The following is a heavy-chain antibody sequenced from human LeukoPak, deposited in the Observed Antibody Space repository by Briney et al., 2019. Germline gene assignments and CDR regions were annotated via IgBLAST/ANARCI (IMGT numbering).Heavy chain of an antibody. CDR2: MNPNSGNT. J-gene: IGHJ6*03. V-gene: IGHV1-8*01. CDR3: ARQGSSSWYYYYMDV. D-gene: IGHD6-13*01. Sequence: ASVKVSCKASGYTFTSYDINWVRQDTGQGLEWMGWMNPNSGNTGYAQKFQGRVTMTRNTSISTAYMELSSRRSEDTAVYYCARQGSSSWYYYYMDVWGKGTTVTVSS. CDR1: GYTFTSYD.